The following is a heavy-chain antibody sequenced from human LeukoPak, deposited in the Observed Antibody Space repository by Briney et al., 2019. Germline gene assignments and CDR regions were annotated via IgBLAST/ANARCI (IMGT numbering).Heavy chain of an antibody. CDR1: GFTFSSYG. J-gene: IGHJ4*02. CDR3: ARDGPPHWRGGSYARFTLDY. V-gene: IGHV3-33*08. D-gene: IGHD1-26*01. Sequence: GGSLRLSCAASGFTFSSYGMHWVRQAPGKGLEWVAVIWYDGSNKYYADSVKGRFTISRDNSKNTLYLQMNSLRAEDTAVYYCARDGPPHWRGGSYARFTLDYWGQGTLVTVSS. CDR2: IWYDGSNK.